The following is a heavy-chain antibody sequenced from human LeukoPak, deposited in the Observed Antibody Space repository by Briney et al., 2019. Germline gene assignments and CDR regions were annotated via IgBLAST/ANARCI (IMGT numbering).Heavy chain of an antibody. CDR1: GYTFTSYG. J-gene: IGHJ6*02. CDR2: IIPIFGTA. Sequence: SVKVSCKASGYTFTSYGISWVRQSPGQGLEWMGGIIPIFGTANYAQKFQARVTITADESTSTANMELSSLRSEDKAVYYCARGPYGSGSYYLYGMDVWGQGTTVTVSS. V-gene: IGHV1-69*13. D-gene: IGHD3-10*01. CDR3: ARGPYGSGSYYLYGMDV.